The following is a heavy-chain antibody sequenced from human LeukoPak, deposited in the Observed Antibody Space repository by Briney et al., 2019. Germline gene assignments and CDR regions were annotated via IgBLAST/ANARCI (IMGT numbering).Heavy chain of an antibody. Sequence: GGSLRLSCAASGFTFSTDWMSWVRQAPGEGLQWVAHIKQDGGEKNYLDSVKGRFTISRDNAKNSLYLQMNSLRVEDTAVYYCGGIPNWNGLASAFDIWGQGTMVTVSS. CDR2: IKQDGGEK. CDR3: GGIPNWNGLASAFDI. CDR1: GFTFSTDW. D-gene: IGHD1-1*01. J-gene: IGHJ3*02. V-gene: IGHV3-7*01.